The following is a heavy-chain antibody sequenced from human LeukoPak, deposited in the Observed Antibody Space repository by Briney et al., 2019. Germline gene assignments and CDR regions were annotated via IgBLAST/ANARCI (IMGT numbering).Heavy chain of an antibody. CDR1: GFTFDDYA. CDR3: AKDLTSYYYYGMDV. J-gene: IGHJ6*02. Sequence: GGSLRLSCAASGFTFDDYAMHWVRQAPGKGLEWVSGISWNSGSIGYADSVKGRFTISRDNAKNSLYLQMNSLRAEDTVLYYCAKDLTSYYYYGMDVWGQGTTVTVSS. V-gene: IGHV3-9*01. CDR2: ISWNSGSI. D-gene: IGHD3-3*01.